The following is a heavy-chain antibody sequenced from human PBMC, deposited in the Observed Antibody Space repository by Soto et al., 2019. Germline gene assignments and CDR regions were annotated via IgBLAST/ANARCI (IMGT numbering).Heavy chain of an antibody. Sequence: PGGSLRLSCAASEFTFSNYWMNWVRQAPGKGLEWVANIKQDGSEKYYVDSVKGRFTISRDNAKNSLYLQMNSLRAEDTAVYYCARGSSNACDIWGQGTMVTVSS. CDR1: EFTFSNYW. CDR2: IKQDGSEK. V-gene: IGHV3-7*05. D-gene: IGHD1-26*01. J-gene: IGHJ3*02. CDR3: ARGSSNACDI.